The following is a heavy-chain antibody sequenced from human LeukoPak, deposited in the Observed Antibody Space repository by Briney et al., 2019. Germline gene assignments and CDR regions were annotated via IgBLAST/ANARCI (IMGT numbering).Heavy chain of an antibody. J-gene: IGHJ4*02. Sequence: GGSLRLSCAASGFTFDLYAMHWVRQAPGRGLEWVAAMSYDGSNKYYADSVKGRFTISRDNSQNTLHLQMSSLRVADTAVYYCARDQVQLCSSGSCYVIDNWGPGTLVAVSS. CDR1: GFTFDLYA. V-gene: IGHV3-30*04. CDR3: ARDQVQLCSSGSCYVIDN. CDR2: MSYDGSNK. D-gene: IGHD2-15*01.